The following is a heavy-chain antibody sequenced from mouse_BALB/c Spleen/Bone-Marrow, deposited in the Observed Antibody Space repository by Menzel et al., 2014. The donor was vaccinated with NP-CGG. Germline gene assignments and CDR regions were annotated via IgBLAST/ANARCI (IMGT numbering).Heavy chain of an antibody. D-gene: IGHD2-4*01. V-gene: IGHV5-6-4*01. J-gene: IGHJ3*01. CDR2: ISSGGSYT. Sequence: EVKLVESGGGLVKPGGSLKLSCAASGFTFSSCTMSWVRQTPEKRLEWVATISSGGSYTYYPDSVKGRFTISRDNAKNTLYLQMSSLKSEDTAMYYCTRIYYDYAWFAYWGQGTLVTVSA. CDR1: GFTFSSCT. CDR3: TRIYYDYAWFAY.